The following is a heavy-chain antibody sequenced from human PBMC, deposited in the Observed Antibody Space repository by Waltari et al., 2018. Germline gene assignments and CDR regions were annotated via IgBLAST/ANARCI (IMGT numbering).Heavy chain of an antibody. CDR3: ARHNPPVSPQLRYFDWLPYYYYYGMDV. D-gene: IGHD3-9*01. J-gene: IGHJ6*02. Sequence: QVQLQESGPGLVKPSETLSLTCTVSGGSISSYYWSWIRQPPGKGLEWIGYIYYSGSTNSDPSLRSRGTISVDTSKNQFSLKLSSVTAADTAVYYWARHNPPVSPQLRYFDWLPYYYYYGMDVWGQGTTVTVSS. CDR1: GGSISSYY. CDR2: IYYSGST. V-gene: IGHV4-59*01.